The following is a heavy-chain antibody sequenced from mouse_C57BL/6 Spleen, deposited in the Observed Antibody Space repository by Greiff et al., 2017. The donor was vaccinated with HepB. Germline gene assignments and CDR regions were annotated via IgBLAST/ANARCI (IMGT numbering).Heavy chain of an antibody. D-gene: IGHD3-1*01. CDR3: ARGGGSHWYFDV. V-gene: IGHV1-61*01. CDR2: IYPSDSET. Sequence: QVHVKQPGAELVRPGSSVKLSCKASGYTFTSYWMDWVKQRPGQGLEWIGNIYPSDSETHYNQKFKDKATLTVDKSSSTAYMQLSSLTSEDSAVYYWARGGGSHWYFDVWGTGTTVTVSS. CDR1: GYTFTSYW. J-gene: IGHJ1*03.